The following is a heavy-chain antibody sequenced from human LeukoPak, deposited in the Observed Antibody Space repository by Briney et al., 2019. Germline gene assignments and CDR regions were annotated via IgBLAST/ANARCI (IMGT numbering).Heavy chain of an antibody. CDR2: IYYSGST. D-gene: IGHD1-14*01. V-gene: IGHV4-59*08. CDR3: ARQRLRPEYDAFDI. Sequence: SETLSLTCTVSGGSISSYYWSWIRQPPGKGLEWIGYIYYSGSTNYNPSLKSRVTISVDTSKNQFSLKLSSVTAADTAVYYCARQRLRPEYDAFDIWGQGTMVTVSP. J-gene: IGHJ3*02. CDR1: GGSISSYY.